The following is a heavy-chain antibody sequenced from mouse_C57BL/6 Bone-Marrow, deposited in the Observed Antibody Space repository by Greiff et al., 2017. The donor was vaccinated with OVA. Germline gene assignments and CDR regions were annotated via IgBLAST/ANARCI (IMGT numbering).Heavy chain of an antibody. J-gene: IGHJ1*03. D-gene: IGHD2-5*01. Sequence: VQLQQSGAELVRPGASVKLSCTASGFNIKDDYMHWVKQRPEQGLEWIGWIDPENGDTEYASKFKGKATMTADKSSNTAYLQLSSLTSEDTAVYYCTAYYSNCPYWYFDVWGTGTTVTVSS. CDR3: TAYYSNCPYWYFDV. V-gene: IGHV14-4*01. CDR2: IDPENGDT. CDR1: GFNIKDDY.